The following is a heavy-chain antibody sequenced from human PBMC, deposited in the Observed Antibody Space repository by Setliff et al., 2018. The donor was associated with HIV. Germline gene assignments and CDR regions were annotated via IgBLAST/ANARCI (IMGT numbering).Heavy chain of an antibody. CDR2: MLPILGMG. V-gene: IGHV1-69*10. Sequence: SVKVSCKTSGGTFSTYVITWVRQAPGQGLEWMGGMLPILGMGDFAQQFQGRVTITADASTRKAYMELIILTSDDTAVYYCAGSAQSYSYIGYYNHTMDVWGQGTTVTVSS. D-gene: IGHD3-9*01. CDR1: GGTFSTYV. CDR3: AGSAQSYSYIGYYNHTMDV. J-gene: IGHJ6*02.